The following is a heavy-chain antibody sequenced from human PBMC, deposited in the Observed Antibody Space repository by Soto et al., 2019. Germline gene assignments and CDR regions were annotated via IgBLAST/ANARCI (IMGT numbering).Heavy chain of an antibody. CDR1: GYTFSNYA. V-gene: IGHV1-3*01. J-gene: IGHJ6*02. CDR3: AQGGNIAVVVADYGMDV. D-gene: IGHD2-15*01. CDR2: INAGNGNT. Sequence: GASVKVSCKASGYTFSNYAMHWVRQAPGQRLEWMGWINAGNGNTKYSQKFQDRVTITRDTSASTAYMELSSLRSEDTAVYYCAQGGNIAVVVADYGMDVWGQGTTVTVSS.